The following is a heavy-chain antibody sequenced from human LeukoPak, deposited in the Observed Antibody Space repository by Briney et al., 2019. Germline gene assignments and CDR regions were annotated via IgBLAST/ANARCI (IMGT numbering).Heavy chain of an antibody. CDR3: ARDKAKWELTAFDY. CDR2: INPNSGGT. D-gene: IGHD1-26*01. Sequence: VASVKVSCEASGYTFTGYYMHWVRQAPGQGLEWMGWINPNSGGTNYAQKFQGRVTMTRDTSISTAYMELSRLRSDDTAVYYCARDKAKWELTAFDYWGQGTLVTVSS. V-gene: IGHV1-2*02. J-gene: IGHJ4*02. CDR1: GYTFTGYY.